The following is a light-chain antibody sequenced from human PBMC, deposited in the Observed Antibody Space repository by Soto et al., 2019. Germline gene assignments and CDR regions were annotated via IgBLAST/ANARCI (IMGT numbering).Light chain of an antibody. V-gene: IGKV1-5*01. CDR3: QQYNSYSQT. CDR1: QDISNY. CDR2: DAS. Sequence: DIQMTQSPSALSASVGDRVTITCQASQDISNYLNWYQQKKGKAPKLLIYDASSLESGVPSRFSGSGSGTEFNLTISSLQPDDFATYYCQQYNSYSQTFGQGTKVDIK. J-gene: IGKJ1*01.